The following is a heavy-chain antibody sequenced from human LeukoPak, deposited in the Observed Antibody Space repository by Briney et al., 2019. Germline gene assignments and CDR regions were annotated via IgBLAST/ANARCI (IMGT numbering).Heavy chain of an antibody. CDR2: ISYDGSNK. Sequence: PGGSLRLSCAASGLTFSSYAMSWGRQAPGKGVEWVAVISYDGSNKYYADSVKGRFTISRDNSKNTLYLQMNSLRAEDTAVYYCARGRRRRTSRGWINYYDSSGSRALDYWGQGTLVTVSS. D-gene: IGHD3-22*01. CDR1: GLTFSSYA. V-gene: IGHV3-30*04. CDR3: ARGRRRRTSRGWINYYDSSGSRALDY. J-gene: IGHJ4*02.